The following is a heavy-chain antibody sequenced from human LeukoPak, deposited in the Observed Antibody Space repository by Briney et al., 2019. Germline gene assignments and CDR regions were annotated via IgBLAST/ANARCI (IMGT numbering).Heavy chain of an antibody. J-gene: IGHJ4*02. V-gene: IGHV3-66*01. CDR1: GFTVSSNY. CDR3: ARRTSSSGSYSFDY. CDR2: IYSGGST. Sequence: GGSLRLSCAASGFTVSSNYMSWVRQAPGKGLEWVSVIYSGGSTYYADSVKGRFTISRDNSKNTLYLQMNSLRDEDTAVYYCARRTSSSGSYSFDYWGQGTLVTVSS. D-gene: IGHD3-10*01.